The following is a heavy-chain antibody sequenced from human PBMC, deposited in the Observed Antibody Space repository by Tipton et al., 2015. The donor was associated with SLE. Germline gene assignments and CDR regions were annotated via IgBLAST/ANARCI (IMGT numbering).Heavy chain of an antibody. CDR1: GYSLSSGYY. Sequence: TLSLTCAVSGYSLSSGYYWGWIRQPPGKGLEWIGSISYSGSTYYNPSLKSRVTISVDTSKNQFSLKLSSVTAADTAVYYCATKPVDTAMVPLYYYYYYMDVWGKGTTVTVSS. J-gene: IGHJ6*03. D-gene: IGHD5-18*01. CDR2: ISYSGST. CDR3: ATKPVDTAMVPLYYYYYYMDV. V-gene: IGHV4-38-2*01.